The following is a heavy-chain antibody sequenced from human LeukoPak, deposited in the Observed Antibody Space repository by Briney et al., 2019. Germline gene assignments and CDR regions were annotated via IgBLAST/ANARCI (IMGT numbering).Heavy chain of an antibody. D-gene: IGHD4-23*01. J-gene: IGHJ6*03. V-gene: IGHV4-4*07. CDR1: GGSISSYY. Sequence: SETLSLTCTVSGGSISSYYWSWIRQPAGKGLEWIGHIYNSGSTNYNPSLKSRVTISVDTSKNQFSLKLSSVTAADTAVYYCARVGKITGGHSVYYMDVWGKGTTVTVSS. CDR3: ARVGKITGGHSVYYMDV. CDR2: IYNSGST.